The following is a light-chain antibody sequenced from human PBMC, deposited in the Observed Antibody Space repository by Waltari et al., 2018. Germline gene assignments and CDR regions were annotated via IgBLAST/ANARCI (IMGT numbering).Light chain of an antibody. V-gene: IGKV1-39*01. CDR2: LTS. CDR3: QQSYSTPRT. Sequence: DIQMTQSPSSLSASVGDRITITCRASQSILTYLNWYQQKPGKAPYLLIYLTSILQSGVPSRFSGSGSGTDFTLTVSSLQPEDFATYYCQQSYSTPRTFGQGTKVEFK. J-gene: IGKJ1*01. CDR1: QSILTY.